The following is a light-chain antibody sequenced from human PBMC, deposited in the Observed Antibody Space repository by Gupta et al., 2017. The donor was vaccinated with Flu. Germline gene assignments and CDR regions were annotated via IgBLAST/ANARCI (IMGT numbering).Light chain of an antibody. CDR2: KAS. J-gene: IGKJ1*01. CDR1: QSISNW. Sequence: DIQMTQSPSILSAFVGDRVTITCRASQSISNWLAWYQQKPGKAPKLLIYKASTLESGVPSRFSGSGSGTEFTLTISSRQQDDFATYYCQQYKSYSPWTFGQGTKVEIK. V-gene: IGKV1-5*03. CDR3: QQYKSYSPWT.